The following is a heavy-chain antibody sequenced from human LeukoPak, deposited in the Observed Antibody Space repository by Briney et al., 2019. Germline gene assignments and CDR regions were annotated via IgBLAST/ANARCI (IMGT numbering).Heavy chain of an antibody. Sequence: ASVKVSCTASGYTFTSYDINWVRQATGQGLEWMGWMNPNSGNTGYAQKFQGRVTMTRNTSISTAYMELSSLRSEDTAVYYCARVSSSSGDYYYYMDVWGKGTTVTVSS. CDR1: GYTFTSYD. J-gene: IGHJ6*03. D-gene: IGHD6-6*01. CDR3: ARVSSSSGDYYYYMDV. V-gene: IGHV1-8*01. CDR2: MNPNSGNT.